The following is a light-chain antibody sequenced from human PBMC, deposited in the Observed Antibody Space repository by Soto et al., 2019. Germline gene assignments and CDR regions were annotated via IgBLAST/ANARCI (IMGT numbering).Light chain of an antibody. J-gene: IGKJ4*01. CDR1: QAINNF. Sequence: DIQMTQSPSSLSASVGDRVTITCRASQAINNFLAWYQQKPGKVPELLISAASTLQSGVSSRFSGSGSGTDFTLTISSLQPEDVATYYCQRYNTAQLTFGGGAKVEIK. CDR2: AAS. V-gene: IGKV1-27*01. CDR3: QRYNTAQLT.